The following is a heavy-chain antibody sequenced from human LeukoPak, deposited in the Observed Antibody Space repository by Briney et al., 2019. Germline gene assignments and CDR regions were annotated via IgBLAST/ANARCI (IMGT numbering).Heavy chain of an antibody. Sequence: GGSLRLSCEASGFTISSYEMSWVRQAPGQGLEWVSYISSSGTTMIYSDSVKGRFTISRDSAKNSLYLQMNSLRVEDTAIYYCARDYSVPGDGLDPWGQGTLVTVSS. CDR3: ARDYSVPGDGLDP. CDR1: GFTISSYE. V-gene: IGHV3-48*03. J-gene: IGHJ5*02. D-gene: IGHD2-21*01. CDR2: ISSSGTTM.